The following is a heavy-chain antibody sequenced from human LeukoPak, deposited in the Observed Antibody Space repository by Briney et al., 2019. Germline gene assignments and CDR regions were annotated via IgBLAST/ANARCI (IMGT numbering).Heavy chain of an antibody. CDR3: AKRSCSGGGCNFDY. CDR2: ISDSGSST. Sequence: PGGSLRLSCAASGSTFSSYAMSWVRQAPGKGLEWVSAISDSGSSTKYADSVKGRFTISRDNSKNTLYLQMNSLRAEDTAIYYCAKRSCSGGGCNFDYWGQGTLVTVSS. D-gene: IGHD2-15*01. V-gene: IGHV3-23*01. CDR1: GSTFSSYA. J-gene: IGHJ4*02.